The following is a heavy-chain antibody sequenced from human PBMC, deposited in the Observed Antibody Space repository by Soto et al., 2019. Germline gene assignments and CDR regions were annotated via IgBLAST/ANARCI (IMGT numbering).Heavy chain of an antibody. V-gene: IGHV4-31*03. D-gene: IGHD1-26*01. J-gene: IGHJ6*02. CDR3: ARERGDYYYYGMDV. CDR1: GGSISSGGYY. Sequence: LSLTCTVSGGSISSGGYYWSWIRQHPGKGLEWIGYIYYSGSTYYNPSLKSRVTISVDTSKNQFSLKLSSVTAADTAVYYCARERGDYYYYGMDVWGQGTTVTVSS. CDR2: IYYSGST.